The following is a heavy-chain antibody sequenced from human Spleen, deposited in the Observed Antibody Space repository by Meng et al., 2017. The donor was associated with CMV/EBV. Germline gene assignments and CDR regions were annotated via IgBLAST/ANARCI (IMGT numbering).Heavy chain of an antibody. CDR2: IRHDGNVK. CDR3: ARAVSGYGSNWFDP. D-gene: IGHD3-9*01. J-gene: IGHJ5*02. Sequence: GESLKISCAASGFTFSSYGMHWVRQAPGKGLEWVAFIRHDGNVKYYIDSVKGRFTISRDNSKNRLYLQMNSLRAEDSAIYYCARAVSGYGSNWFDPWGQGTPVTVSS. CDR1: GFTFSSYG. V-gene: IGHV3-30*02.